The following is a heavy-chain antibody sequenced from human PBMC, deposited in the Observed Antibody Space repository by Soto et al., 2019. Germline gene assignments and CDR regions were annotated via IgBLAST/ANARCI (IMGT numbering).Heavy chain of an antibody. J-gene: IGHJ6*02. CDR2: MNPNSGDT. CDR1: GYTFSTYD. CDR3: ARVNYYGSGSYEDFFYYYGLDV. V-gene: IGHV1-8*01. D-gene: IGHD3-10*01. Sequence: ASVKVSCKASGYTFSTYDINWVRQAPGQGLEWMGWMNPNSGDTGYAQKFLGRVTMTRGSSIRTVYMELSSLSSEDTAVYYCARVNYYGSGSYEDFFYYYGLDVWGQGTTVTVSS.